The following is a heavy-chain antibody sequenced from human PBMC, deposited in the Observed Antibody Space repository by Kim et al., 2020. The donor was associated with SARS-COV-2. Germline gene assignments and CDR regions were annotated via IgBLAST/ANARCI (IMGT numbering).Heavy chain of an antibody. D-gene: IGHD3-10*01. CDR1: GFTFSSYW. CDR3: ARDLSLWFREFHRADWYYGMDG. J-gene: IGHJ6*02. CDR2: INSDGSST. V-gene: IGHV3-74*01. Sequence: GGSLRLSCAASGFTFSSYWMHWVRQAPGKGLVWVSRINSDGSSTSYADSVKGRFTISRDNAKNTLYLQMNSLRAEDTAVYYCARDLSLWFREFHRADWYYGMDGWGQGTTVTVSS.